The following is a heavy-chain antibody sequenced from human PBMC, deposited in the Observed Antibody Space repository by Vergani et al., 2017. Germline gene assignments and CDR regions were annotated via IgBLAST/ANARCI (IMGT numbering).Heavy chain of an antibody. D-gene: IGHD4-17*01. V-gene: IGHV4-59*01. J-gene: IGHJ4*02. CDR2: IYYSGST. CDR3: ARGGDSTDY. CDR1: SGSLSPFY. Sequence: QVQLQESGPGLVKPSETLSLTCSLSSGSLSPFYSRLIRHPPGPGLDWICYIYYSGSTHYNPSLKSRVTISVDTSKNQFSLKLSSVTAADTAVYYCARGGDSTDYWGQGTLVTVSS.